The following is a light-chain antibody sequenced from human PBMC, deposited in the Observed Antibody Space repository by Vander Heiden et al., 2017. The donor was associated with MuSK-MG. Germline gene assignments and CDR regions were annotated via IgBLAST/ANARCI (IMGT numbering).Light chain of an antibody. CDR3: AAWDDSLNGVV. J-gene: IGLJ2*01. CDR2: RNN. Sequence: QSVLTQPPSASGTPGQRVTISCSGSSSNIGSNTVNWYQQLPGTAPKLLTYRNNQRPSGVPDRFSGSKSGTSASLAISGLQSEDEADYYCAAWDDSLNGVVFGGGTKLTV. V-gene: IGLV1-44*01. CDR1: SSNIGSNT.